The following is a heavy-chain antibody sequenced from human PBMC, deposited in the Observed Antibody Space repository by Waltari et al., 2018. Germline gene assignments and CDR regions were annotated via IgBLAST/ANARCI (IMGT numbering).Heavy chain of an antibody. CDR3: ARDGAGDIDLDN. Sequence: EVQLVESGGGLIQPGGSLRLSCAASGFTFNTYWMHWVRQVPGKGLVWVSRMNGDGRGTMYADSVKGRFTISRDNAKNTFYLQMNSLRVEDTAVYYCARDGAGDIDLDNWGQGTLVTVSS. V-gene: IGHV3-74*03. CDR2: MNGDGRGT. D-gene: IGHD6-13*01. J-gene: IGHJ4*02. CDR1: GFTFNTYW.